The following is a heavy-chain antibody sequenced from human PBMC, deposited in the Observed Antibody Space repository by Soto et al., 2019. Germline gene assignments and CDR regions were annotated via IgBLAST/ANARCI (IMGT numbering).Heavy chain of an antibody. Sequence: ASVKVSCKASGGTFSSYTISWVRQAPGQGLEWMGRLIPILGIANYAQKFQGRVPITADKSKSTAYMELSSLRSEDTAGYDCARSVSIAAAHAFDIWGQGTRVTVSS. CDR2: LIPILGIA. CDR3: ARSVSIAAAHAFDI. V-gene: IGHV1-69*02. J-gene: IGHJ3*02. CDR1: GGTFSSYT. D-gene: IGHD6-13*01.